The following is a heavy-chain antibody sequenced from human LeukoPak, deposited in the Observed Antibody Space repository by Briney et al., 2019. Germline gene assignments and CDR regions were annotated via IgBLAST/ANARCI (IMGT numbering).Heavy chain of an antibody. Sequence: TSSETLSLTCTVSGYSISSGYYWGWIRQPPGKGLEWIGYIYYSGSTNYNPSLKSRVTISVDTSKNQFSLKLSSVTAADTAVHYCARGLSRQQLVARWGQGTLVTVSS. CDR3: ARGLSRQQLVAR. CDR2: IYYSGST. CDR1: GYSISSGYY. D-gene: IGHD6-13*01. J-gene: IGHJ4*02. V-gene: IGHV4-61*01.